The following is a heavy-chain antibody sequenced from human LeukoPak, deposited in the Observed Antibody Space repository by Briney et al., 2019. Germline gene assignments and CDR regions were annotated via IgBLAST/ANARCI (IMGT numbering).Heavy chain of an antibody. D-gene: IGHD5-24*01. V-gene: IGHV3-74*01. CDR3: ARGGRDGYNWGWFDP. CDR2: ISEDGSTT. J-gene: IGHJ5*02. CDR1: GLTLSSHW. Sequence: GGSLKLSCEGSGLTLSSHWMHWIRQVPGEGPVWVSRISEDGSTTSYADSVRGRFTISRDNARNTVHMEMNGLTGEDTAAYYCARGGRDGYNWGWFDPWGQGTLVTVSS.